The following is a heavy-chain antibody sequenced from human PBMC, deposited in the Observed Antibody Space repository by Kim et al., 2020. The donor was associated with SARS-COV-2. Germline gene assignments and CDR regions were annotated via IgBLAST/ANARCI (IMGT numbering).Heavy chain of an antibody. CDR3: ARDSSTGFDY. J-gene: IGHJ4*02. Sequence: YTNYADSVKGRLTISRDNAKNSLYLQMNSLRAEDTAVYYCARDSSTGFDYWGQGTLVTVSS. CDR2: YT. V-gene: IGHV3-11*05. D-gene: IGHD2-8*02.